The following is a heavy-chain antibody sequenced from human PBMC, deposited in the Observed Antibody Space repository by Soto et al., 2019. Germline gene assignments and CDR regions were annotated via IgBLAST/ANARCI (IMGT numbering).Heavy chain of an antibody. CDR1: GFSFADYV. CDR2: LGRDGSNV. D-gene: IGHD3-10*01. J-gene: IGHJ4*01. Sequence: QMQLLESGGGVVQPGTSLRLSCAAVSGFSFADYVMHWIRQAPGKGLGWVGGLGRDGSNVAYGDSVRGRFTTSRDNSKRTLSLQMHSLRAADTAVYYCASELRGKTDFDYWGRGTLVTVSS. CDR3: ASELRGKTDFDY. V-gene: IGHV3-33*01.